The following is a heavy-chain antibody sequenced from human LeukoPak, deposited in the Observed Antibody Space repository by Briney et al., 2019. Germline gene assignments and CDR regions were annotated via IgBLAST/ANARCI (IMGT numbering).Heavy chain of an antibody. V-gene: IGHV4-59*01. CDR1: GDSINTYF. Sequence: PSETLSLTCSVSGDSINTYFWSWIRQPPGKGLEWIGYISYSGSTYYNPSLKSRVTMSVDTSKNQISLKLTSVNAADTAVYFCAGYTSGRFFFDFWGQGALVTVSS. CDR3: AGYTSGRFFFDF. J-gene: IGHJ4*02. CDR2: ISYSGST. D-gene: IGHD3-3*01.